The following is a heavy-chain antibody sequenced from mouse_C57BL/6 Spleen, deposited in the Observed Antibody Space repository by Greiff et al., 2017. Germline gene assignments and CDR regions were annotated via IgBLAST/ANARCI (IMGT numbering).Heavy chain of an antibody. Sequence: EVKLVESGGGLVKPGGSLKLSCAASGFTFSDYGMHWVRQAPEKGLEWVAYISRGSSTIYYADTVKGRFTISIDNAKNTLFLQMTSMRAEDTAMYCCARLGLAMDDWGQGTSVTVSS. D-gene: IGHD4-1*01. CDR3: ARLGLAMDD. J-gene: IGHJ4*01. V-gene: IGHV5-17*01. CDR1: GFTFSDYG. CDR2: ISRGSSTI.